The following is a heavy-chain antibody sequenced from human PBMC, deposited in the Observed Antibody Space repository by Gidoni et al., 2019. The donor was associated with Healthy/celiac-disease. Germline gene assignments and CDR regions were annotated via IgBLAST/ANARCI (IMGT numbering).Heavy chain of an antibody. CDR1: GGSISSSSYY. CDR2: VYYSGST. J-gene: IGHJ4*02. Sequence: QLQLQESAPGLVKPSETLSLTCTVPGGSISSSSYYWGWIRQPPGKGLEWIGSVYYSGSTYYNPSLKSRVTISVDTSKNQFSLKLSAVTAADTAVYYCAGHPLTTVTTEVDYWGQGTLVTVSS. CDR3: AGHPLTTVTTEVDY. V-gene: IGHV4-39*01. D-gene: IGHD4-17*01.